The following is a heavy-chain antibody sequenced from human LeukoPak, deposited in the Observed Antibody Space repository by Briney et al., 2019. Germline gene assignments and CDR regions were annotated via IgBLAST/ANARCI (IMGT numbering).Heavy chain of an antibody. D-gene: IGHD3-22*01. CDR2: ISDSGGST. CDR3: AKDRVVVITNAFDI. Sequence: QSGRSLRLSCAASGFTFDDYAMHWVRQAPGKGLEWVSAISDSGGSTYYADSVKGRFTISRDNSKNTLYLQMNSLRAEDTAVYYCAKDRVVVITNAFDIWGQGTMVTVSS. CDR1: GFTFDDYA. V-gene: IGHV3-23*01. J-gene: IGHJ3*02.